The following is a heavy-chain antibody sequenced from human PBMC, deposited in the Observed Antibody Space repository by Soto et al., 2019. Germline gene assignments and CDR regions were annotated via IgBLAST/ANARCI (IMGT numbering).Heavy chain of an antibody. D-gene: IGHD3-3*01. CDR2: ISGSGGST. V-gene: IGHV3-23*01. Sequence: EVQLLESGGGLVQPGGSLRLSCAASGFTFSSYAMSWVRQAPGKGLEWVSAISGSGGSTYYADSVKGRFTISRDNSKNTLYLQMNSLRAEDTAVYYCAKDPLTIFGGAPPHWFDPWGQGTLVTVSS. CDR1: GFTFSSYA. CDR3: AKDPLTIFGGAPPHWFDP. J-gene: IGHJ5*02.